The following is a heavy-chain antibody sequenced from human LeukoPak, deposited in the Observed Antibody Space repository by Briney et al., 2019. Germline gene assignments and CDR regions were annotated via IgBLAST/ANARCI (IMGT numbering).Heavy chain of an antibody. D-gene: IGHD4-17*01. J-gene: IGHJ5*02. V-gene: IGHV1-2*02. CDR2: IYPNSGDT. Sequence: ASVKVPCKASGYTFTGYYIHWVRQAPGQGLEWMGCIYPNSGDTDYAQKFQGRVTLTRDASISTAYMELSRLKSDDTAVYYCARYDYVDYGFDPWGQGTLVTVSS. CDR1: GYTFTGYY. CDR3: ARYDYVDYGFDP.